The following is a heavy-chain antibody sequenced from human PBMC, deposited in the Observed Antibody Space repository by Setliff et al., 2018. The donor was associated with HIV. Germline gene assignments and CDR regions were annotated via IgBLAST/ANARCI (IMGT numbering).Heavy chain of an antibody. CDR2: FDSTGGT. J-gene: IGHJ5*02. D-gene: IGHD3-9*01. Sequence: PSETLSLTCTVSGDSISSYSWNWIRQPPGRGLEWIGRFDSTGGTNYNPSLKSRVTISADTSKNQFSLKLNSVTAADTAVYFCARARYGTSFDPWGQGTLVTVSS. V-gene: IGHV4-4*07. CDR3: ARARYGTSFDP. CDR1: GDSISSYS.